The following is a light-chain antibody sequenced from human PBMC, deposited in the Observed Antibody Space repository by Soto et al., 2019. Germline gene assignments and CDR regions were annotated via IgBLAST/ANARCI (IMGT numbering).Light chain of an antibody. Sequence: IVLTLSPATLSLSTGERATLSCRASQSITNYVGWYQQKPGQAPRLLIYATSNRATGIPARFSGSGSGTDFTLTICSLEPEDFSVYYCQHRSNWPLTFGGGTRLEIK. CDR3: QHRSNWPLT. V-gene: IGKV3-11*01. CDR1: QSITNY. CDR2: ATS. J-gene: IGKJ5*01.